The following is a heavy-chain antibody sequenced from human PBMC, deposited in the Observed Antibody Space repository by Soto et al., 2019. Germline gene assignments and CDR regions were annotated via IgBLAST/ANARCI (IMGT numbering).Heavy chain of an antibody. Sequence: ASVKVSCKASGYTLTSYGISWVRQAPGQGLEWMGWISAYNGNTNYAQKLQGRVTMTTDTSTSTAYMELRSLRSDDTAVYYCARLAAAQGEFDYWGQGTLVTVSS. D-gene: IGHD6-13*01. CDR2: ISAYNGNT. J-gene: IGHJ4*02. V-gene: IGHV1-18*01. CDR1: GYTLTSYG. CDR3: ARLAAAQGEFDY.